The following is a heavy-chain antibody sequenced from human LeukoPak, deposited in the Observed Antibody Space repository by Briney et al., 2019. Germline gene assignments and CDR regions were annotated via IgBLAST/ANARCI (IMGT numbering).Heavy chain of an antibody. V-gene: IGHV1-2*06. J-gene: IGHJ4*02. CDR2: INPNSGGS. CDR3: ARGSGYGDSPGLH. CDR1: GGTFSSYA. Sequence: ASVKVSRKASGGTFSSYAISWVRQAPGQGLEWMGRINPNSGGSNYAQKFQDRVTMTRDTSISTAYMALNSLRSDDTAVYYCARGSGYGDSPGLHWGQGALVTVSS. D-gene: IGHD4-17*01.